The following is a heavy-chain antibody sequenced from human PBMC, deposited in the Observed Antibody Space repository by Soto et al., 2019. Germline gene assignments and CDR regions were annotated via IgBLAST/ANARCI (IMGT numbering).Heavy chain of an antibody. J-gene: IGHJ4*02. V-gene: IGHV3-23*01. CDR2: ISGSGGST. Sequence: EVQLLESGGGLVQPGGSLRLSCAASGFTFSSYAMSWVRQAPGKGLEWVSAISGSGGSTYYADSVKGRLTISRDNSKNTLYLQMNSLRAEDTAVYYCAKGYSYGYCPFDYWGQGTLVTVSS. D-gene: IGHD5-18*01. CDR1: GFTFSSYA. CDR3: AKGYSYGYCPFDY.